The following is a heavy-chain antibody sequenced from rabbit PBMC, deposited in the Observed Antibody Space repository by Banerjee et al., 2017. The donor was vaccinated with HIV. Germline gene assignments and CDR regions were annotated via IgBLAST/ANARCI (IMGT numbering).Heavy chain of an antibody. V-gene: IGHV1S45*01. CDR3: ARDLGVGSSYYRDALDP. CDR2: IYVGSGGSD. CDR1: GFDFSRNYH. D-gene: IGHD8-1*01. Sequence: QEQLVESGGGLVQPEGSLTLTCEASGFDFSRNYHMCWVRQAPGKGLEWIACIYVGSGGSDYYADWAKGRFTISKTSSTMVTLQMTSLTAADTATYFCARDLGVGSSYYRDALDPWGPGTSSPS. J-gene: IGHJ2*01.